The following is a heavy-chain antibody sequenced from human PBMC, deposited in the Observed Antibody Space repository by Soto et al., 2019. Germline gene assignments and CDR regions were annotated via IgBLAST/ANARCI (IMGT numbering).Heavy chain of an antibody. D-gene: IGHD4-17*01. V-gene: IGHV1-46*01. CDR2: INPSGGST. CDR3: WRDFGYGGTYYYYYGMDV. Sequence: GASVKVSCKASGYTFTSYYMHWVRQAPGQGLEWMGIINPSGGSTSYAQKFQGRVTMTRDTSTSTVYMERSSLRSEDTAVYYCWRDFGYGGTYYYYYGMDVWGQGTTVTVSS. CDR1: GYTFTSYY. J-gene: IGHJ6*02.